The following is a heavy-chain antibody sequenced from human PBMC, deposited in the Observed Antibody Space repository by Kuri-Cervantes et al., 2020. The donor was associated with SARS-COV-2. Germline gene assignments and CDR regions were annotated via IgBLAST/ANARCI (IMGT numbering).Heavy chain of an antibody. Sequence: GSLRLSCTVSGGSISSYYWSWIRQPPGKGLEWIGYIYYSGSTNYNPSLKSRVTISVDTSKNQFSLKLSSVTAADTAVYYCASGGQDIVVVPAAIGGHYYYYMDVWGKGTTVTVSS. CDR2: IYYSGST. J-gene: IGHJ6*03. CDR3: ASGGQDIVVVPAAIGGHYYYYMDV. D-gene: IGHD2-2*02. V-gene: IGHV4-59*08. CDR1: GGSISSYY.